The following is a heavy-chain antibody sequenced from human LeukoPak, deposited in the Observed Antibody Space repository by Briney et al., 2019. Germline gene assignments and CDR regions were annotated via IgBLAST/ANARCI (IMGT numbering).Heavy chain of an antibody. J-gene: IGHJ6*03. CDR3: AKGYDTTYYHYYFMDV. CDR2: IYSGGST. V-gene: IGHV3-66*01. D-gene: IGHD2-2*01. Sequence: GGSLRLSCAASGFTVSSNYMSWVRQAPGKGLEWVSVIYSGGSTYYADSVKGRFTISRDNSKNTLYLQMNSLRAEDTAVYYCAKGYDTTYYHYYFMDVWGKGTTVTISS. CDR1: GFTVSSNY.